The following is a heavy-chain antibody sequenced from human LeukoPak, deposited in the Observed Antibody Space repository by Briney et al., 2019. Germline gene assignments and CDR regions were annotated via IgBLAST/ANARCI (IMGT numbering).Heavy chain of an antibody. D-gene: IGHD2-15*01. V-gene: IGHV1-69*01. CDR2: IIPIFGTA. Sequence: SVKVSCKASGGTFSSYAISWVRQAPVQGLEWMGGIIPIFGTANYAQKFQGRVTITADESTSTAYMELSSLRSEDTAVYYCARCSSCYPYYYYYYMDVWGKGTTVTVSS. J-gene: IGHJ6*03. CDR3: ARCSSCYPYYYYYYMDV. CDR1: GGTFSSYA.